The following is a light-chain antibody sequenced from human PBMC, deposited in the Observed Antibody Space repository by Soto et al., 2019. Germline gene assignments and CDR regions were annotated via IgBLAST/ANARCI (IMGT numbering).Light chain of an antibody. Sequence: QSVLTQPASVSGSPGQSITISCTGTSSDVGAYNYVSWYQQHPGKVPKLMIYEVSNRPSGVSNRFSGSKFGNTASLTISGLQAEDEADYYCSSYTSSSTYVLGTGTKVTVL. CDR3: SSYTSSSTYV. CDR1: SSDVGAYNY. J-gene: IGLJ1*01. CDR2: EVS. V-gene: IGLV2-14*01.